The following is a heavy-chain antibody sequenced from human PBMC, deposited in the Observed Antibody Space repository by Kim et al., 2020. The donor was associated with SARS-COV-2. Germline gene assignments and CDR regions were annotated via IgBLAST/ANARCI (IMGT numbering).Heavy chain of an antibody. CDR3: ARSSYGLDY. CDR2: NT. J-gene: IGHJ4*02. D-gene: IGHD5-18*01. V-gene: IGHV1-8*01. Sequence: NTGHEQKFQGRVTMTRNTSISTAYMELSSLRSEDTAVYYCARSSYGLDYWGQGTLVTVSS.